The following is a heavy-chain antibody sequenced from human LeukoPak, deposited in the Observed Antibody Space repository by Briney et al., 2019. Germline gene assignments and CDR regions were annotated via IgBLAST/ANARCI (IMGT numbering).Heavy chain of an antibody. D-gene: IGHD1-14*01. CDR3: ARGESYNRYFDY. V-gene: IGHV4-59*01. J-gene: IGHJ4*02. CDR2: IYYSGST. CDR1: GGSISSYY. Sequence: SETLSLTCTVSGGSISSYYWSWIRQPPGKGLEWIGYIYYSGSTNYNPSLKSRVTISVDTSKNQFSLKLSSVTAADTAVYYCARGESYNRYFDYWGQGTLVTVSS.